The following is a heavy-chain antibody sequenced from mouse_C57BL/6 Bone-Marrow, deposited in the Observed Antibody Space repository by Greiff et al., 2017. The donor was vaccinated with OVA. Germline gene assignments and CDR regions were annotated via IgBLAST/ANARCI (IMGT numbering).Heavy chain of an antibody. CDR1: GFTFSDYY. J-gene: IGHJ3*01. D-gene: IGHD1-1*01. CDR2: ISNGGGST. CDR3: ARHYYGSRGFAY. V-gene: IGHV5-12*01. Sequence: EVMLVESGGGLVQPGGSLKLSCAASGFTFSDYYMYWVRQTPEKRLEWVAYISNGGGSTYYPDTVKGRFTISRDNAKNTLYLQMSRLKSEDTAMYYCARHYYGSRGFAYWGQGTLVTVSA.